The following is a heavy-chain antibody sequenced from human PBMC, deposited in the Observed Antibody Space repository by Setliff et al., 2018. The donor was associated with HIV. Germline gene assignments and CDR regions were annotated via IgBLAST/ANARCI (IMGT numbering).Heavy chain of an antibody. J-gene: IGHJ4*02. V-gene: IGHV4-61*09. CDR1: GGSISSGSYY. D-gene: IGHD3-22*01. CDR3: ARDGYYYDSSGYS. Sequence: LSLTCTVSGGSISSGSYYWSWIRQPAGKGLEWIGHIYTSGSTNYNPSLKSRVTISVDTSKNQFSLKLSSVTAADTAVYYCARDGYYYDSSGYSWGQGTLVTVSS. CDR2: IYTSGST.